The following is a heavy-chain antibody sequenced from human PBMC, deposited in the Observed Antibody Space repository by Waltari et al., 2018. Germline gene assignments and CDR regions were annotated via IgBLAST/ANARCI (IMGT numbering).Heavy chain of an antibody. CDR1: GYSFTSYW. V-gene: IGHV5-51*03. CDR3: ARQYCSSTSCDAFDI. CDR2: IYPGDSDT. D-gene: IGHD2-2*01. J-gene: IGHJ3*02. Sequence: EVQLVQSGAEVKKPGESLKISCKGSGYSFTSYWIGWVREMPGKGLEWMGIIYPGDSDTRYSPSFQGQVTISADKSISTAYLQWSSLKASDTAMYYCARQYCSSTSCDAFDIWGQGTMVTVSS.